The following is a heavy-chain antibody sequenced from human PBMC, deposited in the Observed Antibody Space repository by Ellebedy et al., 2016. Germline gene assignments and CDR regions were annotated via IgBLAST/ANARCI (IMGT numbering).Heavy chain of an antibody. Sequence: GGSLRLXXAASGFTFSIAGMTWVSQAPGKGLEWVATIVFSGTATYYADSVKGRFIISRDNTKNSLFLQMNSLGVEDTAVYYCARDGSEWSRDYWGQGTLVTVSS. D-gene: IGHD3-3*01. J-gene: IGHJ4*02. CDR3: ARDGSEWSRDY. CDR1: GFTFSIAG. CDR2: IVFSGTAT. V-gene: IGHV3-21*01.